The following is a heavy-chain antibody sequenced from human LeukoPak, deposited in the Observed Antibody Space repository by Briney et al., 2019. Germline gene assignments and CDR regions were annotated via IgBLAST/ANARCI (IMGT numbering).Heavy chain of an antibody. J-gene: IGHJ3*02. V-gene: IGHV1-69*05. CDR2: IIPIFGTA. CDR3: ARAKVVEVGAAPTENAFDI. CDR1: GGTFSSYA. Sequence: SVKVSCKASGGTFSSYAISWVRQAPGQGLEWMGRIIPIFGTANYAQKFQGRVTITTDESTSTAYMELSSLRSEDTAVYYCARAKVVEVGAAPTENAFDIWGQGTMVTVSS. D-gene: IGHD2-15*01.